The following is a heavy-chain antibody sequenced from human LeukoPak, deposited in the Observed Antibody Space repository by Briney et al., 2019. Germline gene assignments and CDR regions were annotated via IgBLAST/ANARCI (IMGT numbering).Heavy chain of an antibody. CDR1: GFSVSNTY. J-gene: IGHJ4*02. V-gene: IGHV3-53*01. CDR3: AKVGYCSTTTCRYYFDS. Sequence: GGSLRLSCAASGFSVSNTYMSWVRQAPGKGLEWVSIIYSGGNTYYADSVKGRFTISRDNSKNTLYLQMNSLSAEDTAVYYCAKVGYCSTTTCRYYFDSWGQGTLVTVSS. CDR2: IYSGGNT. D-gene: IGHD2-2*01.